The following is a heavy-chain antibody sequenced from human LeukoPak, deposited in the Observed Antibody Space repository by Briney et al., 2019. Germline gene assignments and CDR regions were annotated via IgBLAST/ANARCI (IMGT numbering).Heavy chain of an antibody. CDR2: IYPGDSDT. V-gene: IGHV5-51*01. J-gene: IGHJ4*02. D-gene: IGHD5-12*01. CDR1: GYSFNSYW. CDR3: ARLPGIVATIERYFDY. Sequence: GESLKISCKGSGYSFNSYWIGWVRQMPGKGLEWMGIIYPGDSDTRYSPSFQGQVTISADKSISTAYLQWSSLKASDTTMYYCARLPGIVATIERYFDYWGQGTLVTVSS.